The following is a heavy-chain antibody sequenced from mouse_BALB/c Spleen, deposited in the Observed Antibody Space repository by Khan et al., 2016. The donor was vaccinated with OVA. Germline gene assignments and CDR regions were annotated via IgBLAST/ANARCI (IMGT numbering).Heavy chain of an antibody. CDR3: ARLYSMDY. V-gene: IGHV5-9-3*01. CDR1: GFTFSSYA. Sequence: EVELVESGGGLVKPGGSLKLSCAASGFTFSSYAMSWVRQTPEKRLEWVATISSGGSDTYYPDSVKGRFTISRDNANNTLYLQIGSLGCEDTAMSYCARLYSMDYWGQGTSVTVSS. CDR2: ISSGGSDT. J-gene: IGHJ4*01.